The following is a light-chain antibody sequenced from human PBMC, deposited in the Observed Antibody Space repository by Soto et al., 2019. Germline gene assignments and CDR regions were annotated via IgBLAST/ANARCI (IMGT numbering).Light chain of an antibody. Sequence: QSALTQPASVSGSPGQSITVSCTGTSSDVGGYKYVSWYQQHPGKAPKLMIYEVSNRPSGVSNRFSGSKSGNTASLTISGLQAEDEADYYCSSYTSSSTLVVFGTGTKVTVL. CDR2: EVS. J-gene: IGLJ1*01. V-gene: IGLV2-14*01. CDR3: SSYTSSSTLVV. CDR1: SSDVGGYKY.